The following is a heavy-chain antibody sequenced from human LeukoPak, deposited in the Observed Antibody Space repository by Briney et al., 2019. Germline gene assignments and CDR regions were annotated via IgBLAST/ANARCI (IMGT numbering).Heavy chain of an antibody. D-gene: IGHD2-15*01. CDR3: ARDIVVVVAAMSWHYGMDV. CDR1: GYTFSSYG. V-gene: IGHV1-18*01. J-gene: IGHJ6*02. Sequence: GASVKVSCKASGYTFSSYGISWVRQAPGQGLEWMGWISAYNGNTNYAQKLQGRVTMTTDTSTSTAYMELRSLRSDDTAVYYCARDIVVVVAAMSWHYGMDVWGQGTTVTVSS. CDR2: ISAYNGNT.